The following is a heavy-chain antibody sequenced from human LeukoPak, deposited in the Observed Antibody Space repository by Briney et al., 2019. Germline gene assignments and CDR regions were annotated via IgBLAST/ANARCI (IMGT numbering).Heavy chain of an antibody. Sequence: ASVKVSCKASGYTFTSYYMHWVRQAPGQGLEWMGIINPSGGSTSYAQKFQGRVTMTRDMSTSTVYMELSSLRSEDTAVYYCAREGCSSNSCHPQRAFDPWGQGTLVTVSS. D-gene: IGHD2-2*01. J-gene: IGHJ5*02. CDR1: GYTFTSYY. CDR2: INPSGGST. CDR3: AREGCSSNSCHPQRAFDP. V-gene: IGHV1-46*01.